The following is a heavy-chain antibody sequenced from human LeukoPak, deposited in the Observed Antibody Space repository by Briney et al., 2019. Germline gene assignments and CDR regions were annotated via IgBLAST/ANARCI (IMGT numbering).Heavy chain of an antibody. CDR2: MSSSSSYI. D-gene: IGHD6-13*01. CDR1: GFTFSSYS. CDR3: ASTPGIAEAGTNGMDV. Sequence: PGGSLRLSCAASGFTFSSYSMNWVRQAPGKGLEWVSSMSSSSSYIYYADSVKGRFTISRDNAKNSLYLQMNSLRAEDTAVYYCASTPGIAEAGTNGMDVWGQGTTVTVSS. J-gene: IGHJ6*02. V-gene: IGHV3-21*04.